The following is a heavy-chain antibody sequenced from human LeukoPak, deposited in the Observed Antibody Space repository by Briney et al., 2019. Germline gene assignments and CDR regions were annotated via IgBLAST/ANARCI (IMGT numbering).Heavy chain of an antibody. V-gene: IGHV3-30*18. J-gene: IGHJ4*02. D-gene: IGHD5-12*01. CDR2: ISYDGSNK. CDR3: AKALRTQSGYGGD. CDR1: GFTFSSYG. Sequence: QPGGSLRLSCAASGFTFSSYGMHWVRQAPGKGLEWVAVISYDGSNKYYADSVKGRFTISRDNSKNTLYLQMNSLRAEDTAVYYCAKALRTQSGYGGDWGQGTLVTVSS.